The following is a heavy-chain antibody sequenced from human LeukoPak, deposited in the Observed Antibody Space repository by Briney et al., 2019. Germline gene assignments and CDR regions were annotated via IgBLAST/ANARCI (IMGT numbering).Heavy chain of an antibody. Sequence: PERSLRLSCEASGLNFHNFAMHWVRQAPGKGLEWVSAISGSGGSTYYADSVKGRFTISRDNSKNTLYLQMNSLRAEDTAVYYCAKGPPAIVVVPAASSWFDPWGQGTLVTVSS. CDR2: ISGSGGST. D-gene: IGHD2-2*01. J-gene: IGHJ5*02. CDR3: AKGPPAIVVVPAASSWFDP. CDR1: GLNFHNFA. V-gene: IGHV3-23*01.